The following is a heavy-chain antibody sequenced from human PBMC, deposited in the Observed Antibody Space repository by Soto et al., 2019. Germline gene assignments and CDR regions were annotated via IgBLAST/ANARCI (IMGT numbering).Heavy chain of an antibody. V-gene: IGHV4-59*01. CDR2: IYYSGST. CDR1: GGSISSYY. D-gene: IGHD6-13*01. J-gene: IGHJ6*02. CDR3: ARDLGGHSSSWPLGDYYYYGMDV. Sequence: QVQLQESGPGLVKPSETLSLTCTVSGGSISSYYWSWIRQPPGKGLEWIGYIYYSGSTNYNPSLKSRVTISVDTSKNPFSLKLSSVTAADTAVYYCARDLGGHSSSWPLGDYYYYGMDVWGQGTTVTVSS.